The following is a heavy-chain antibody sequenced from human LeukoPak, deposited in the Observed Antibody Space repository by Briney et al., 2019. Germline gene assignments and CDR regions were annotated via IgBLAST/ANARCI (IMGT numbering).Heavy chain of an antibody. CDR1: GYTFTGYY. J-gene: IGHJ4*02. CDR2: INPNSGGT. V-gene: IGHV1-2*02. CDR3: ARGSSWLTDYFDY. Sequence: ASVKVSCKASGYTFTGYYMHWVRQAPGQGLEGMGWINPNSGGTNYAQKFQGRVTMTRDTSISTAYMELSRLRSDDTAVYYCARGSSWLTDYFDYWGQGTLVTVSS. D-gene: IGHD6-13*01.